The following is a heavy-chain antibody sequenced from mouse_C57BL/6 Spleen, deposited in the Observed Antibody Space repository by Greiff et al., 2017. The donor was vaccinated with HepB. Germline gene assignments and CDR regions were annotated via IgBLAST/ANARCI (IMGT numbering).Heavy chain of an antibody. Sequence: EVKLVESGPGLVKPSQSLSLTCSVTGYSITSGYYWNWIRQFPGNKLEWMGYISYDGSNNYNPSLKNRISITRDTSKNQFFLKLNSVTTEDTATYYCARDTDYGPLYFDYWGQGTTLTVSS. CDR3: ARDTDYGPLYFDY. D-gene: IGHD1-1*01. CDR2: ISYDGSN. J-gene: IGHJ2*01. CDR1: GYSITSGYY. V-gene: IGHV3-6*01.